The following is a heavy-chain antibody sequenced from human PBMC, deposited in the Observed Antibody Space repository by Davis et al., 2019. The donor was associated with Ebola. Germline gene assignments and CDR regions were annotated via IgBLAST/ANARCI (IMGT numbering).Heavy chain of an antibody. V-gene: IGHV3-30*18. D-gene: IGHD3-22*01. CDR2: ISYDGSNK. Sequence: GESLKISCAASGFTFSSYGMHWVRQAPGKGLEWVAVISYDGSNKYYADSVKGRFTISRDNSKNTLYLQMNSLRAEDTAVYYCAKDQNYYDSSGYYWAVGNWFDPWGQGTLVTVSS. CDR1: GFTFSSYG. CDR3: AKDQNYYDSSGYYWAVGNWFDP. J-gene: IGHJ5*02.